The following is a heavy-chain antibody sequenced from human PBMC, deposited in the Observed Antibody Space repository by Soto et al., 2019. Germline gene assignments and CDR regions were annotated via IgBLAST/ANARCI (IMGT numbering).Heavy chain of an antibody. J-gene: IGHJ6*02. Sequence: GGSLRLSCAASGLTFSSYGMHWVRQAPGKGLEWVAVISYDGSNKYYADSVKGRFTISRDNSKNTLYLQMNSLRAEDTAVYYCAKDKRGYSYGYFGYYYGMDVWGQGTTVTVSS. D-gene: IGHD5-18*01. CDR3: AKDKRGYSYGYFGYYYGMDV. CDR1: GLTFSSYG. CDR2: ISYDGSNK. V-gene: IGHV3-30*18.